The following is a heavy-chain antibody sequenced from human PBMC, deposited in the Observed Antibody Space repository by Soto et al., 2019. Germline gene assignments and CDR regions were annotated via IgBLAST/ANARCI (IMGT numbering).Heavy chain of an antibody. Sequence: PGGSLRLSCAASGFTFSSYAMHWVRQAPGKGLEWVAVISYDGSNKYYADSVKGRFTISRDNSKNTLYLQMNSLRAEDTAVYYCARPADRRDYSWFDPWGQGTLVTVSS. J-gene: IGHJ5*02. CDR1: GFTFSSYA. CDR2: ISYDGSNK. V-gene: IGHV3-30-3*01. D-gene: IGHD3-16*02. CDR3: ARPADRRDYSWFDP.